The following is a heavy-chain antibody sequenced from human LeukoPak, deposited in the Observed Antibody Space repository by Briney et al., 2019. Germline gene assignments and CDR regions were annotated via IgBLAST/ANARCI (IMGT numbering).Heavy chain of an antibody. CDR2: ICHDEST. D-gene: IGHD2-21*01. CDR3: ARDWGGVDI. J-gene: IGHJ3*02. V-gene: IGHV4-38-2*02. Sequence: PSETLSLTCAVSGYSIRSDYLWGWIRQPPGKGLEWIGSICHDESTYYNPSLKSRLTMSVDTSKNQFSLKLSSVTAADTAVYYCARDWGGVDIWGQGTMVTVSS. CDR1: GYSIRSDYL.